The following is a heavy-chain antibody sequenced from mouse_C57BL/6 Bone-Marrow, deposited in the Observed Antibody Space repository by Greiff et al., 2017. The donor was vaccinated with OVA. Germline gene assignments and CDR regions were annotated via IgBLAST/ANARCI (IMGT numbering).Heavy chain of an antibody. CDR1: GYTFTDYN. CDR3: ARIGVVAPYYAMDY. Sequence: EVQLQQSGPELVKPGASVKIPCKASGYTFTDYNMDWVKQSHGKSLEWIGDINPNNGGTIYNQKFKGKATLTVDKSSSTAYMELRRLTSEDTAVYDCARIGVVAPYYAMDYWGQGTSVTVSS. V-gene: IGHV1-18*01. D-gene: IGHD1-1*01. J-gene: IGHJ4*01. CDR2: INPNNGGT.